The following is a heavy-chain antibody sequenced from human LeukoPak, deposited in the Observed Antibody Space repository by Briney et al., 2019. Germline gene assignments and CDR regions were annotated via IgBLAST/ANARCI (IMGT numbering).Heavy chain of an antibody. Sequence: GASLEISCKGSGYTFTMFWIAWVRQTPGKGLEWRGSSYPTGSQTSYSPSFQGQVTISIDKSNDTVYLHWSSLKASDSAVYYCARVCCTITSSFDPWGQGTLVTVSS. J-gene: IGHJ5*02. D-gene: IGHD2-2*01. CDR1: GYTFTMFW. CDR2: SYPTGSQT. V-gene: IGHV5-51*01. CDR3: ARVCCTITSSFDP.